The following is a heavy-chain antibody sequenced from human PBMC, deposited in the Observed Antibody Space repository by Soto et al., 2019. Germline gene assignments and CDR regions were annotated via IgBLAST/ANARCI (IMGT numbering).Heavy chain of an antibody. CDR2: IYYSGST. CDR3: ARYARRDGYTNP. D-gene: IGHD5-12*01. Sequence: PSETLSLTCTVSGGSISSGGYYWSWIRQHPGKGLEWIGYIYYSGSTYYNPSLKSRVTISVDTSKNQFSLKLSSVTAADTAVYYCARYARRDGYTNPWGQGTLVTVSS. CDR1: GGSISSGGYY. J-gene: IGHJ5*02. V-gene: IGHV4-31*03.